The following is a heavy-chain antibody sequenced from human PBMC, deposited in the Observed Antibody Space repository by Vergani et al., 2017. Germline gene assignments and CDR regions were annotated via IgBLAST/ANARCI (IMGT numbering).Heavy chain of an antibody. D-gene: IGHD3-10*01. CDR3: ARETGITMVRGVIDY. J-gene: IGHJ4*02. Sequence: QLQLQESGPGLVKPSETLSLTCTVSGGSISSGGYYWSWIRQHPGKGLEWIGYIYYSGSTYYNPSLKSRVTISVDTSKNQFSLKLSSVTAADTAVYYCARETGITMVRGVIDYWGQGTLVTVSS. CDR2: IYYSGST. V-gene: IGHV4-31*03. CDR1: GGSISSGGYY.